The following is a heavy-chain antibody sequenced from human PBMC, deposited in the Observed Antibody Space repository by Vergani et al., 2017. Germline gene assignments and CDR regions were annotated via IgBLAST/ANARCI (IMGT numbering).Heavy chain of an antibody. V-gene: IGHV3-74*01. Sequence: EVELVESGGGLVQPGGSLRLSCAASGFTFNEYWMHWARQVPGKGLVWVSGMNGDGDTISYADSVKGRFTISRDNAKNTLFLQMNSLRAEDTAVYYCARAGKFRFGVVWENWFDPWGQGTLVTVSS. CDR3: ARAGKFRFGVVWENWFDP. J-gene: IGHJ5*02. D-gene: IGHD3-3*01. CDR1: GFTFNEYW. CDR2: MNGDGDTI.